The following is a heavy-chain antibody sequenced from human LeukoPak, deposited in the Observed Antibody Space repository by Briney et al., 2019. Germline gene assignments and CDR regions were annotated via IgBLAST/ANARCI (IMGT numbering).Heavy chain of an antibody. J-gene: IGHJ4*02. V-gene: IGHV3-48*04. Sequence: PGGSLRLSCAASGFTFSSYSMNWVRQAPGKGLEWISYISSSTSTIYYADSVKGRFTISRDNAKNSLYLQMNSLRAGDTAVYYCARDQGVAGYVIGYWGQGTLVTVSS. CDR3: ARDQGVAGYVIGY. CDR1: GFTFSSYS. CDR2: ISSSTSTI. D-gene: IGHD6-19*01.